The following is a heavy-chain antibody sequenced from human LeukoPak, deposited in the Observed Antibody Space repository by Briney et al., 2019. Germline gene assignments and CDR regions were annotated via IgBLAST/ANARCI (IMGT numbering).Heavy chain of an antibody. CDR2: VYYGGNT. CDR1: GGSISSSSYY. CDR3: ARQRADYFYHYLDV. J-gene: IGHJ6*03. V-gene: IGHV4-39*01. Sequence: SETLSLTCTVSGGSISSSSYYWDWVRQPPEKGLEWIGNVYYGGNTFYNSSLESRVTISVDMSKNQFSLKLSSLTAADTAVYYCARQRADYFYHYLDVWGKGTSVTVSS.